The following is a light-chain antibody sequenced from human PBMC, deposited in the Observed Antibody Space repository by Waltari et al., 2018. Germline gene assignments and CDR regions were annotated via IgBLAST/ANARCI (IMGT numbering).Light chain of an antibody. CDR3: QQYYSTPLT. CDR2: WAS. CDR1: QNVLYSSNNKNY. J-gene: IGKJ3*01. Sequence: DIVMTQSPDSLAVSLGERATIHCKSSQNVLYSSNNKNYLAWYQQKPGQPPKLLIYWASTRASGVPDRFSGSGSGTDFTLTISSLQAEDVAVYYCQQYYSTPLTFGPGTKVDIK. V-gene: IGKV4-1*01.